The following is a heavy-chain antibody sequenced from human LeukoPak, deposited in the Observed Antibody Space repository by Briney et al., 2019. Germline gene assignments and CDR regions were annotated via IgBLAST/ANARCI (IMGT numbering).Heavy chain of an antibody. CDR2: IWYDGSNK. D-gene: IGHD6-19*01. CDR1: GFTFSSYG. Sequence: GRSLRLSCAASGFTFSSYGVHWVHQAPGKGLERVAVIWYDGSNKYYADSVKGRFTISRDNSKNTLYLQMNSLRAEDTAVYYCAKDRGSGWYDAIDYWGQGTLVTVSS. V-gene: IGHV3-33*06. CDR3: AKDRGSGWYDAIDY. J-gene: IGHJ4*02.